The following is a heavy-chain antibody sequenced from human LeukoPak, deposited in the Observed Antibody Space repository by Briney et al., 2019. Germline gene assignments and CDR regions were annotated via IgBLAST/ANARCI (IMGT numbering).Heavy chain of an antibody. D-gene: IGHD1-26*01. Sequence: ASVKVSCKASGYTFTGYYMHWVRQAPGQGLEWMGWINPNSGGTNYAQKFQGRVTMTRNTSISTAYMELSSLRSEDTAVYYCARAGFSGSYLDYWGQGTLVTVSS. CDR2: INPNSGGT. J-gene: IGHJ4*02. CDR1: GYTFTGYY. CDR3: ARAGFSGSYLDY. V-gene: IGHV1-2*02.